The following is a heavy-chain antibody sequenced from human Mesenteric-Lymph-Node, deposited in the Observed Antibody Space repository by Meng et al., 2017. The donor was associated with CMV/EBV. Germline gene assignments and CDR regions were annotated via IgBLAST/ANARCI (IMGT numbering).Heavy chain of an antibody. Sequence: SQTLSPTCPVSGRSVSSGSHYWSWIRQTPGKGLEWLGYVYDIGSTRYNSSPKSRVTISVDTSKNQFSLTLSSVTSADTAVYYYARDPRESCSGRTCTHYFYYGFDVWGQGTTVTVSS. J-gene: IGHJ6*02. V-gene: IGHV4-61*01. CDR2: VYDIGST. CDR3: ARDPRESCSGRTCTHYFYYGFDV. CDR1: GRSVSSGSHY. D-gene: IGHD2-15*01.